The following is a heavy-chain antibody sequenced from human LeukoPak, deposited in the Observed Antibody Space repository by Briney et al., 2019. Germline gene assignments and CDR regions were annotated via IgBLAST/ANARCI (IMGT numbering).Heavy chain of an antibody. Sequence: PGGSLRLSCAASGFTFSSYSMNWVRQAPGKGLEWVSYISSSSSTIYYADSVKGRFTISRDNAKNSLYLQMNSLRAEDTAVYYCAREGYYDFWSDHHYFDYWGQGTLVTVSS. CDR3: AREGYYDFWSDHHYFDY. CDR1: GFTFSSYS. J-gene: IGHJ4*02. CDR2: ISSSSSTI. V-gene: IGHV3-48*01. D-gene: IGHD3-3*01.